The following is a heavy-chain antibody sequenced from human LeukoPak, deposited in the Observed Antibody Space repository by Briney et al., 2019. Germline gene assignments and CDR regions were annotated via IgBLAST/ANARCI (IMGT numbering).Heavy chain of an antibody. CDR3: AREVPYSSSVYYQPFAD. D-gene: IGHD3-22*01. V-gene: IGHV1-18*01. CDR2: IRAYNGNT. Sequence: SVQDSRKGCLYTLTRYGIRGVRQAPGQGLEWMGWIRAYNGNTNYAQKLQGRVTMTTDTSTSTAYMELRSLRSDDTAVYYCAREVPYSSSVYYQPFADCGQGTLASASS. J-gene: IGHJ4*01. CDR1: LYTLTRYG.